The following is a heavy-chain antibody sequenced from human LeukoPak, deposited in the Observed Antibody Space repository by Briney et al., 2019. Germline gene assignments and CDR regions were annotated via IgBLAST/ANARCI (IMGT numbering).Heavy chain of an antibody. CDR3: ARSQATAMVSDY. CDR2: IYYSGRT. J-gene: IGHJ4*02. CDR1: GGSLNISSYY. D-gene: IGHD2-2*01. V-gene: IGHV4-39*01. Sequence: PSETLSLTRTVSGGSLNISSYYWGCIRQPPGKGLEWIGSIYYSGRTYYNPSLKIRVTIFVDTSKNQFSLKLNSVTAADTAVYYCARSQATAMVSDYWGQGTLVTVSS.